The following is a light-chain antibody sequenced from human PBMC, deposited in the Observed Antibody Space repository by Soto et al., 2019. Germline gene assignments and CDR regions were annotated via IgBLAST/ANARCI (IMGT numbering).Light chain of an antibody. Sequence: DIVMTQSPDSLAVSLGERATINCKSSQSVLNSSKNKNYLAWYQQKPGQPPRLIIYLASIRGSGVPDRFSGSGSGTDFPLTINSLQAEDVAFYYCQQYYTTPQTFGQGTKVEIK. CDR3: QQYYTTPQT. CDR2: LAS. V-gene: IGKV4-1*01. CDR1: QSVLNSSKNKNY. J-gene: IGKJ1*01.